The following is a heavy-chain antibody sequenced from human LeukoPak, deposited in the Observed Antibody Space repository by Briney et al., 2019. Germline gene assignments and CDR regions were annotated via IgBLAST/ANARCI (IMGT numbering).Heavy chain of an antibody. CDR2: ISAYNGNT. CDR3: ARVGNGDFWSGAFGFDP. Sequence: ASVKVPCKASGYTFTSYGISWVRQAPGQGLEWMGWISAYNGNTNYAQKLQGRVTMTTDTSTSTAYMELRSLRSDDTAVYYCARVGNGDFWSGAFGFDPWGQGTLVTVSS. V-gene: IGHV1-18*01. J-gene: IGHJ5*02. D-gene: IGHD3-3*01. CDR1: GYTFTSYG.